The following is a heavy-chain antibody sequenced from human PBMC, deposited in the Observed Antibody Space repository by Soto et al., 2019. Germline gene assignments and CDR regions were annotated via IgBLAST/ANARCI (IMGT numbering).Heavy chain of an antibody. D-gene: IGHD3-16*01. V-gene: IGHV1-18*01. CDR1: GYIFVNYG. CDR3: VMVDNYVTPTPQDV. CDR2: ISHYTGNT. Sequence: QVQLVQSGDEVKKPGASVKVSCKASGYIFVNYGIAWVRQAPGQGLEWMGWISHYTGNTHSATKIQARLTMTTATSPATAYMDLGSLTSDDTAVYYCVMVDNYVTPTPQDVWRQGTTVTVSS. J-gene: IGHJ6*02.